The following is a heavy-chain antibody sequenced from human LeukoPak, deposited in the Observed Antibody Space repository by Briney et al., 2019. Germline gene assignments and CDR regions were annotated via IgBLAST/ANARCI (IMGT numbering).Heavy chain of an antibody. V-gene: IGHV1-46*01. CDR2: INPSGGST. CDR1: GYTFTSYY. J-gene: IGHJ4*02. CDR3: ARDRLLSRSGSYYNRPILYY. Sequence: ASVKVSCTASGYTFTSYYMHWVRQAPGQGLEWMGIINPSGGSTSYAQKFQGRVTMTRDTSTSTVYMELSSLRSEDTAVYYCARDRLLSRSGSYYNRPILYYWGQGTLVTVSS. D-gene: IGHD3-10*01.